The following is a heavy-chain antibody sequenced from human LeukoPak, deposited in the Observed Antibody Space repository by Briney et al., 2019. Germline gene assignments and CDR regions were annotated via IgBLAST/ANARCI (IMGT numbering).Heavy chain of an antibody. CDR2: IRYDGSNK. J-gene: IGHJ4*02. CDR3: AKDRRTGLAALIVVVVAATPPDY. Sequence: PGVSLRLSCAASGFTFSSYGMHWVRQAQGKGLEWVAFIRYDGSNKYYADSVKGRFTISRDNSKNTLYLQMNSLRAEDTAVYYCAKDRRTGLAALIVVVVAATPPDYWGQGTLVTVSS. CDR1: GFTFSSYG. V-gene: IGHV3-30*02. D-gene: IGHD2-15*01.